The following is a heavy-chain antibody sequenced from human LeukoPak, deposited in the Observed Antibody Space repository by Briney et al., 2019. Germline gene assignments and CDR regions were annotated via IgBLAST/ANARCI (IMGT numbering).Heavy chain of an antibody. CDR3: ATLRTVTFRGPNWFDP. CDR1: GYTFTGYY. D-gene: IGHD4-17*01. V-gene: IGHV1-2*02. J-gene: IGHJ5*02. Sequence: GASVKVSCKASGYTFTGYYMHWVRQVPGQGLEWMGWINPNSGGTNYAQKFQGRVTMTEDTSTDTAYMELSSLRSEDTAVYYCATLRTVTFRGPNWFDPWGQGTLVTVSS. CDR2: INPNSGGT.